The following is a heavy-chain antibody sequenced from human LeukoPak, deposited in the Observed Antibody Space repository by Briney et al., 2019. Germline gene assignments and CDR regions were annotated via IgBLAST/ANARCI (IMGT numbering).Heavy chain of an antibody. V-gene: IGHV4-59*01. Sequence: SETLSLTCTVSGGSISSYYWSWIRQPPGKGLEWIGYIYYSGSTNYNPSLKSRVTISVDTSKNQFSLKLSSVTAADTAVYYCARVGYSSGWRYYYMDVWGKGTTVTVSS. CDR3: ARVGYSSGWRYYYMDV. D-gene: IGHD6-19*01. J-gene: IGHJ6*03. CDR2: IYYSGST. CDR1: GGSISSYY.